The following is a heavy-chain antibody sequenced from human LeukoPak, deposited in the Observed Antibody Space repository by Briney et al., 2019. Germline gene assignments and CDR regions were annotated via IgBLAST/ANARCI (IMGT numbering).Heavy chain of an antibody. V-gene: IGHV4-34*01. Sequence: SETLSLTCAASGGSFSGYYWSWIRQPPGKGLEWIGEINHSGSTNYNPYPKSRVTISVDTSKNQYSLKRSSVTAADTAVHYCERGDKVVTVTHIIDYWGQGTLVSVSS. J-gene: IGHJ4*02. D-gene: IGHD4-17*01. CDR3: ERGDKVVTVTHIIDY. CDR2: INHSGST. CDR1: GGSFSGYY.